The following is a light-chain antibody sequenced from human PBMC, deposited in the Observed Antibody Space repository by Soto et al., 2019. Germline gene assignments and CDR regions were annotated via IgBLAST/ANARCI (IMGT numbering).Light chain of an antibody. Sequence: IVLTQSPGTLSLSPGERATLSCRASQNVGSRYLAWYQQKPGQAPRLLIYATSNRATGIPDRFSGSGSGTDFSLTISSLEPGDLAGYYCQQYGSSPRTFGQGTKVEIK. CDR2: ATS. J-gene: IGKJ1*01. CDR1: QNVGSRY. CDR3: QQYGSSPRT. V-gene: IGKV3-20*01.